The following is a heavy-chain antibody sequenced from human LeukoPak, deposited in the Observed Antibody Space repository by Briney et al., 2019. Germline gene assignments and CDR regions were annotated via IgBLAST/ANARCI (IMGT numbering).Heavy chain of an antibody. CDR2: IYYSGST. Sequence: SETLSLTCTLSGGSISSSSYYWGWIRQPPGKGLEWIGSIYYSGSTYYNPSLKSRVTISVDTSKNQFSLKLSSVTAADTAVYYCARRDYYGSGSSYPFDYWGQGTLVTVSS. CDR3: ARRDYYGSGSSYPFDY. D-gene: IGHD3-10*01. J-gene: IGHJ4*02. CDR1: GGSISSSSYY. V-gene: IGHV4-39*01.